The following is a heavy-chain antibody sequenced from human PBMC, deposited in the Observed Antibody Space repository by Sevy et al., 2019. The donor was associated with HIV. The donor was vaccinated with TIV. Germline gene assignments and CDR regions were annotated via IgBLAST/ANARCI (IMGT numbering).Heavy chain of an antibody. CDR1: GDSVSSNSAA. J-gene: IGHJ6*02. Sequence: SQTLSLTCAISGDSVSSNSAASNWIRQSPSRGIEWLGRTYYRSKWYNHYAVSVKSRITNNLATSKNQSYLQLNSVTPEETAVYYCASGQWLVPRGYYYYGMDVWGQGTTVTVSS. D-gene: IGHD6-19*01. CDR3: ASGQWLVPRGYYYYGMDV. V-gene: IGHV6-1*01. CDR2: TYYRSKWYN.